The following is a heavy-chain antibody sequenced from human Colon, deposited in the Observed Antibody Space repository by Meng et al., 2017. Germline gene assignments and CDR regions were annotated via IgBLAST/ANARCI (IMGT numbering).Heavy chain of an antibody. CDR3: ARGRYSGYLP. J-gene: IGHJ5*02. CDR1: GGSFSGHY. Sequence: FTPSHNRSLTLLVEGGSFSGHYWSVSRQPPGKGLEWIGEINHSGSTNYNPSLNIRVTISVDTSKNQFSLKLSSVTAADTAVYYCARGRYSGYLPWGQGTLVTVSS. CDR2: INHSGST. V-gene: IGHV4-34*01. D-gene: IGHD5-12*01.